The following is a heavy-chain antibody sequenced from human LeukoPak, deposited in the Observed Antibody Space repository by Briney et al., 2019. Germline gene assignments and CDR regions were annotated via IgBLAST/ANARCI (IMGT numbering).Heavy chain of an antibody. CDR1: GFTFSSAW. V-gene: IGHV3-15*01. J-gene: IGHJ2*01. D-gene: IGHD3-10*01. CDR3: TTDPGPMVRGIVIPYWYFDV. Sequence: PGGSLRLSCAASGFTFSSAWMRWVRQAPGKGLEWVARIKSKIDGGTTDCAAPVKGRFTISRDDSKNTLNLQMTSLTTEDTAVYFCTTDPGPMVRGIVIPYWYFDVWGRGTQVTVSS. CDR2: IKSKIDGGTT.